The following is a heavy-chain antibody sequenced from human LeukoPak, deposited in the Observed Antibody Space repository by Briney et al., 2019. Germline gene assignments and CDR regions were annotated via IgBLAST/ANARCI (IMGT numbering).Heavy chain of an antibody. Sequence: ASVKVSCKASGYTFTGYYMHWVRQAPGQGLEWMGRINPNSGGTNYAQKLQGRVTMTTDTSTSTAYMELRSLRSDDTAVYYCARIAAAGRDHFDYWGQGTLVTVSS. D-gene: IGHD6-13*01. J-gene: IGHJ4*02. CDR2: INPNSGGT. CDR3: ARIAAAGRDHFDY. V-gene: IGHV1-2*06. CDR1: GYTFTGYY.